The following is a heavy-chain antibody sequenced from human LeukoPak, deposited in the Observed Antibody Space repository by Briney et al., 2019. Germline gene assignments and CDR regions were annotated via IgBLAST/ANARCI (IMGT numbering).Heavy chain of an antibody. Sequence: GASVNVSCKASGYTFTGYYMHWVRQAPGQGLEWMGWINPNSGGTNYAQKFQGRVTMTRDTSISTAYMELSRLRSDDTAVYYCARSRGRHIAAAGWAIDYWGQGTLVTVSS. CDR1: GYTFTGYY. CDR3: ARSRGRHIAAAGWAIDY. V-gene: IGHV1-2*02. CDR2: INPNSGGT. D-gene: IGHD6-13*01. J-gene: IGHJ4*02.